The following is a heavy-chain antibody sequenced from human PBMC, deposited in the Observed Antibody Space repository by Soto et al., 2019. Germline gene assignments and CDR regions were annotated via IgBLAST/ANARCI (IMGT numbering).Heavy chain of an antibody. D-gene: IGHD1-7*01. CDR3: AKDVGRTGTSLEYAFDR. CDR1: GFTFSSYA. V-gene: IGHV3-23*01. Sequence: LRLSCAASGFTFSSYAMNWVRQAPGKGLEWVSAISGSGGSTYYADSVKGRFTISRDSSKNTLYLQMNSLRAEDTAVSYCAKDVGRTGTSLEYAFDRWGQGKMIT. J-gene: IGHJ3*02. CDR2: ISGSGGST.